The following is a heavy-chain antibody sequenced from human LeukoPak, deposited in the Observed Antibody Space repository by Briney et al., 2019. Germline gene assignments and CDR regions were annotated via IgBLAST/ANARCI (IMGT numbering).Heavy chain of an antibody. CDR3: AKDYPFED. CDR2: ISSSSYI. J-gene: IGHJ4*02. Sequence: PGGSLRLSCAASGFTFSSYSMNWVRQAPGKGLEWVSSISSSSYIYYADSVRGRFTISRDNSKNTLYLQMNSLRAEDTAVYYCAKDYPFEDWGQGTLVTVSS. V-gene: IGHV3-21*04. CDR1: GFTFSSYS. D-gene: IGHD3-16*01.